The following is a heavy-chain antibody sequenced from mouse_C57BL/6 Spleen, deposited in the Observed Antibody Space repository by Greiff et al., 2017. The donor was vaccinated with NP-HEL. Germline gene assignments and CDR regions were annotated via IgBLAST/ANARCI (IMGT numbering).Heavy chain of an antibody. CDR2: IYPGSGST. Sequence: VQLQQSGAELVKPGASVKMSCKASGYTFTSYWITWVKQRPGQGLEWIGDIYPGSGSTNYNEKFKSKATLTVDTSSSTAYMQLSSLTSEDSAVYYCAREGITTGDYFDYWGQGTTLTVSS. CDR3: AREGITTGDYFDY. J-gene: IGHJ2*01. V-gene: IGHV1-55*01. CDR1: GYTFTSYW. D-gene: IGHD1-1*01.